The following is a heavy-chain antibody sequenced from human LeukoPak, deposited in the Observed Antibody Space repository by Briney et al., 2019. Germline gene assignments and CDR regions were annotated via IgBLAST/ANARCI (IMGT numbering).Heavy chain of an antibody. J-gene: IGHJ4*02. D-gene: IGHD4-17*01. V-gene: IGHV3-66*01. CDR2: IYASGKT. Sequence: GGSLRLSCAASGFIVSDNYWSWVRQAPGEGLEWVSIIYASGKTVCADSVKDRFTISRDNSKNTVYLQMNNLRVEDTAVYHCARAPTVTTNFDSWGQGTLVTVSS. CDR1: GFIVSDNY. CDR3: ARAPTVTTNFDS.